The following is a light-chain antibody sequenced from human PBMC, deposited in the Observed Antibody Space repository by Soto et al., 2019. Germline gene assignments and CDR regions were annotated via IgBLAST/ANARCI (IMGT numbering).Light chain of an antibody. CDR1: SSDIGTYNL. Sequence: QSVLTQPASVSGSPGQSIVISCTGTSSDIGTYNLVSWYQQHPGKAPKLMISEVNKRPSGVSNRFSGSKSGNTASLTISVLQTEDEADYYCCSFAGSGTGVFGTGTKVTVL. J-gene: IGLJ1*01. V-gene: IGLV2-23*02. CDR3: CSFAGSGTGV. CDR2: EVN.